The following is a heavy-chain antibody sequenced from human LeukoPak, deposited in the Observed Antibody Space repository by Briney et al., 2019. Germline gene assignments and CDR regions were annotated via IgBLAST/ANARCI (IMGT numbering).Heavy chain of an antibody. Sequence: PGGSLRLSCAASGFTFSSYSMNWVRQAPGKGLEWVSSISSSSSYIYYADSVKGRFTISRDNAKNSLYLQMNSLRAEDTAVYYCAREKDIVVVPAAIRGDYGMDVWGQGTTVTVSS. CDR3: AREKDIVVVPAAIRGDYGMDV. CDR1: GFTFSSYS. CDR2: ISSSSSYI. D-gene: IGHD2-2*01. J-gene: IGHJ6*02. V-gene: IGHV3-21*01.